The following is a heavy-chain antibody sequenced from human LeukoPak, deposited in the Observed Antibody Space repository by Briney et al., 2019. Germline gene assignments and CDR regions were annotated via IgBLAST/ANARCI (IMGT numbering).Heavy chain of an antibody. D-gene: IGHD1-26*01. V-gene: IGHV3-7*01. Sequence: GGSLRLSCAASGFPFDVQTMSWLRQAPGKGLDWVASMREDGTEIHYVDSVKGRFTISRDNPTNSLYLQMNSLRAEDTAVYYCARGGATRGRFENWGQGTQVTVSP. CDR3: ARGGATRGRFEN. J-gene: IGHJ4*02. CDR1: GFPFDVQT. CDR2: MREDGTEI.